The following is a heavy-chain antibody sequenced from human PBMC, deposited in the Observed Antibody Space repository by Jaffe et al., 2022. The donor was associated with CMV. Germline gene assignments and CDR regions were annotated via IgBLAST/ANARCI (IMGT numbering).Heavy chain of an antibody. V-gene: IGHV1-8*01. Sequence: QVQLVQSGAEVKKPGASVKVSCKASGYTFTSYDINWVRQATGQGLEWMGWMNPNSGNTGYAQKFQGRVTMTRNTSISTAYMELSSLRSEDTAVYYCARGGRISGYDPLISKIRSYYYYYGMDVWGQGTTVTVSS. CDR3: ARGGRISGYDPLISKIRSYYYYYGMDV. J-gene: IGHJ6*02. CDR2: MNPNSGNT. D-gene: IGHD5-12*01. CDR1: GYTFTSYD.